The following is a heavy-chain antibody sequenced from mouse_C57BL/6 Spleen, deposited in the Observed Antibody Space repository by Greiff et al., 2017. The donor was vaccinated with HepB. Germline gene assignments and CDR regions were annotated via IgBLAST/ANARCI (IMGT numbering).Heavy chain of an antibody. CDR1: GYTFTSYD. CDR2: IYPRDGST. V-gene: IGHV1-85*01. Sequence: VKLVESGPELVKPGASVKLSCKASGYTFTSYDINWVKQRPGQGLEWIGWIYPRDGSTKYNEKFKGKATLTVDTSSSTAYMELHSLTSEDSAVYFCARGDPYWYFDVWGTGTTVTVSS. J-gene: IGHJ1*03. CDR3: ARGDPYWYFDV. D-gene: IGHD3-3*01.